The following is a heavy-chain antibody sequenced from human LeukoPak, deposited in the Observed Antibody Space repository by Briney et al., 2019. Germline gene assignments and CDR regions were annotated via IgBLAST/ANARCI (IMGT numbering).Heavy chain of an antibody. V-gene: IGHV3-74*01. J-gene: IGHJ4*02. Sequence: PGGSLRLSCAASGFSFSTYWMHWVRQAPGKGLMWVSRISGDGSTTTYADSVKGRFTISRDNAKNTLFLQMRSLRAEDTAVYYCATTTYHYAASGFAAYWGQGALVTVSS. CDR2: ISGDGSTT. CDR3: ATTTYHYAASGFAAY. D-gene: IGHD3-10*01. CDR1: GFSFSTYW.